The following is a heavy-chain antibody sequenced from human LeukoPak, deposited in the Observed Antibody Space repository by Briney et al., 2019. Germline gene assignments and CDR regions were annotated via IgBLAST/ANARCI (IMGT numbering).Heavy chain of an antibody. D-gene: IGHD3-22*01. Sequence: ASVKVSCKASGYTFTSYDINWVRQATGQGLEWMGWMNPNSGNTGYAQKFQGRVTMTRNTSISTAYMELSSLRSEDTAVYYCARARGYYDSSGKGYYYGMDVWGQGTTVTVSS. CDR2: MNPNSGNT. CDR1: GYTFTSYD. V-gene: IGHV1-8*01. J-gene: IGHJ6*02. CDR3: ARARGYYDSSGKGYYYGMDV.